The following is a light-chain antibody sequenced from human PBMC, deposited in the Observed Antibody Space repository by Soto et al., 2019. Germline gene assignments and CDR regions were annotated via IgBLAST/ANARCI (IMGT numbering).Light chain of an antibody. Sequence: QSALTQPASVSGSSGQSITISCTGTSSDVGGYDYVSWYQLHPGKAPKLMVFEVTNRPSGVSSRFSGSKSGNTASLTISGLQAEDEADYFCSSYSISTAYLFGNGTKVTVL. CDR3: SSYSISTAYL. CDR2: EVT. CDR1: SSDVGGYDY. V-gene: IGLV2-14*01. J-gene: IGLJ1*01.